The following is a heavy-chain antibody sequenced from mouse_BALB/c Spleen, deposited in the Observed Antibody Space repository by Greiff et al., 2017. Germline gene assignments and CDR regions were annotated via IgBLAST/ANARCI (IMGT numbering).Heavy chain of an antibody. CDR3: TREGDDYGRYWYCDV. J-gene: IGHJ1*01. CDR1: GFTFSSYT. V-gene: IGHV5-6-4*01. Sequence: EVQLVESGGGLVKPGGSLKLSCAASGFTFSSYTMSWVRQTPEKRLEWVATISSGGSYTYYPDSVKGRFTISRDNAKNTLYLQMSSLKSEDTAMYYCTREGDDYGRYWYCDVWGAGTTVTVSS. CDR2: ISSGGSYT. D-gene: IGHD2-4*01.